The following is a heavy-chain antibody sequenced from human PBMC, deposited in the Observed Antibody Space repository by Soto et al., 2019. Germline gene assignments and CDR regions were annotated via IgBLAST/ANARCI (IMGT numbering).Heavy chain of an antibody. D-gene: IGHD1-26*01. CDR1: GFTFTSSA. Sequence: SVKVSCKASGFTFTSSAVQWVRQARGQRLEWIGWIVVGSGNTNYAQKFQVRVTITRDMSTSTAYMELSSLRSEDTAVYYCAAANSGSYYFVDYWGQGTLVTVSS. CDR3: AAANSGSYYFVDY. J-gene: IGHJ4*02. V-gene: IGHV1-58*01. CDR2: IVVGSGNT.